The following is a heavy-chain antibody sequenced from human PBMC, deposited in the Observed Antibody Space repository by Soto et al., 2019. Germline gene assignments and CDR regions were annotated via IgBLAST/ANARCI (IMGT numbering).Heavy chain of an antibody. CDR1: GFTFSSYA. Sequence: EVQLLESGGGLVQPGGSLRLSCAASGFTFSSYAMSWVRQAPGKGLGGSSAISGSGGSTYYADSVKGRFTISRDNSKNTLYLQMNSLRAEDTAVYYCAKGGLRYFDWLSPRAFDIWGQGTMVTVSS. CDR2: ISGSGGST. D-gene: IGHD3-9*01. J-gene: IGHJ3*02. CDR3: AKGGLRYFDWLSPRAFDI. V-gene: IGHV3-23*01.